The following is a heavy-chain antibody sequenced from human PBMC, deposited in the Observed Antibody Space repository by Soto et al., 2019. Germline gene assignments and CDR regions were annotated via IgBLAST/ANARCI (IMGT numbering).Heavy chain of an antibody. Sequence: LSLTCTVSGGSISSYYCSWIRQPPGKGLEWIGYIYYSGSTNYNPSLKSRVTISVDTSKNQFSLKLSSVTAADTAVYYCARGPISLWFGELNWFDPWGQGTLVTVSS. CDR1: GGSISSYY. CDR2: IYYSGST. D-gene: IGHD3-10*01. J-gene: IGHJ5*02. CDR3: ARGPISLWFGELNWFDP. V-gene: IGHV4-59*01.